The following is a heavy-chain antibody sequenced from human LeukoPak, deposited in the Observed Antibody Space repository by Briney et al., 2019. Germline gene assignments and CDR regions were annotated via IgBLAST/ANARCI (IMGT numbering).Heavy chain of an antibody. CDR2: INWNGAST. CDR3: AGGDRNGWYFDY. D-gene: IGHD6-19*01. CDR1: GFRFDDHG. V-gene: IGHV3-20*04. Sequence: GGSLRLSCAASGFRFDDHGMSWVRQVPGKGLEWVSGINWNGASTGYGDSVKGRFTISRDNARNSLYLQMNSLRAEDTALYYCAGGDRNGWYFDYWGQGILVTVSS. J-gene: IGHJ4*02.